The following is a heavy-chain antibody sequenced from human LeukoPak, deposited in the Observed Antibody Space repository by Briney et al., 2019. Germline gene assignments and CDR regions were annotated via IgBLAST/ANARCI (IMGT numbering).Heavy chain of an antibody. D-gene: IGHD1-26*01. CDR1: GGSISSGDYY. Sequence: PSETLSLTCTVSGGSISSGDYYWSWIRQPPGKGLEWIGYIYYSGSTYYNPSLKSRVTISVDTSKNQFSLKLGSVTAADTAVYYCASTIVGATSAAFDIWGQGTMVTVSS. CDR3: ASTIVGATSAAFDI. V-gene: IGHV4-30-4*08. J-gene: IGHJ3*02. CDR2: IYYSGST.